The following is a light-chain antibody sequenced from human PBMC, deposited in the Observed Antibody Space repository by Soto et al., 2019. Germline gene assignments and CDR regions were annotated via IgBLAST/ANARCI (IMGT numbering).Light chain of an antibody. CDR2: EVS. CDR1: SSDVGGYNY. V-gene: IGLV2-14*01. Sequence: QSALTQPASVSGSPGQSITCSCTGTSSDVGGYNYVSWYQQHPGKAPKLMIYEVSNRPSGVSNRFSGSKSGNTASLTISGLQAEDEADYYCSSYTSSSTLVFGTATKLTVL. J-gene: IGLJ1*01. CDR3: SSYTSSSTLV.